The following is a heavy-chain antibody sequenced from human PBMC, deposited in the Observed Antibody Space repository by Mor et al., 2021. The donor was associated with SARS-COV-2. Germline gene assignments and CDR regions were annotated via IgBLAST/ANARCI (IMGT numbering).Heavy chain of an antibody. CDR3: TGYGLDY. CDR2: IKTNTDGETT. V-gene: IGHV3-15*01. J-gene: IGHJ4*02. Sequence: EWVSRIKTNTDGETTDYTTPVKGRFAISRDDSENMLYLQMNSLKTEDTAVYYCTGYGLDYWGQGTLVTVSS. D-gene: IGHD5-18*01.